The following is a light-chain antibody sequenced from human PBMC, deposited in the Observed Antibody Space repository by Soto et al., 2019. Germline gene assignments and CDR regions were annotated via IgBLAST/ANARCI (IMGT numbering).Light chain of an antibody. CDR1: SSNIGAGYD. CDR3: QSFDTSRSGFVV. CDR2: DNN. J-gene: IGLJ2*01. Sequence: QSVLTQPPSMSGAPGQRVTISCTGSSSNIGAGYDVHWYQHHPGTAPKLLIFDNNNRPSGVPDRFSGSKSDTSASLAITGLQAEDEADYYCQSFDTSRSGFVVFGGGTKLTVL. V-gene: IGLV1-40*01.